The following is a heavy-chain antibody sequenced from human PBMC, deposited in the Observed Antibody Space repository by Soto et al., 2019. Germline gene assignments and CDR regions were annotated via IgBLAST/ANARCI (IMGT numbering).Heavy chain of an antibody. J-gene: IGHJ6*02. CDR3: ARGGTWIQLSYYYGMDV. CDR1: GGSISGYY. V-gene: IGHV4-59*01. Sequence: SETLSLTCTVSGGSISGYYWSWLRQPPGKGLEWIGSIYYSGSTYYNPSLKSRVTISVDTSKNQFSLKLSSVTAADTAVYYCARGGTWIQLSYYYGMDVWGQGTTVTVSS. D-gene: IGHD5-18*01. CDR2: IYYSGST.